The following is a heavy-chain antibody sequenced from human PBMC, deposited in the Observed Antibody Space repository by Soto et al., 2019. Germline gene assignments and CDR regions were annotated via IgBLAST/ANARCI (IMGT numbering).Heavy chain of an antibody. CDR1: GFTFSSYS. V-gene: IGHV3-48*01. D-gene: IGHD1-26*01. J-gene: IGHJ4*02. CDR2: ISSSSTI. CDR3: AYFTGY. Sequence: GGSLRLSCAASGFTFSSYSMNWVRQAPGKGLEWVSYISSSSTIYYADSVKGRFTISRDNAKNSLNLQMNSLRAEDTAVYYCAYFTGYSGQGTLVTVST.